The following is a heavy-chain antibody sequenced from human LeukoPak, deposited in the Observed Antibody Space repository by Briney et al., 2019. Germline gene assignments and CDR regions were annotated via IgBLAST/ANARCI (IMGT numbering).Heavy chain of an antibody. Sequence: GGSLRLSCAASGFTFSSYSMKWVRQAPGKGLEWVSYISSSSSNIYYADSVKGRFTISRDNAKNSLYLQMNSLRDEDTAVYYCARDRYGDYLNDYWGQGTLVTVSS. CDR1: GFTFSSYS. V-gene: IGHV3-48*02. J-gene: IGHJ4*02. CDR3: ARDRYGDYLNDY. D-gene: IGHD4-17*01. CDR2: ISSSSSNI.